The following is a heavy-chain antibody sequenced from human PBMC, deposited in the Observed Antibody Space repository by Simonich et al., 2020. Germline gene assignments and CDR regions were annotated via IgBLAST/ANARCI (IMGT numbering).Heavy chain of an antibody. CDR2: IKHSGST. CDR1: GGSFSGYY. CDR3: ARTQKTTVTYYFDY. D-gene: IGHD4-17*01. J-gene: IGHJ4*02. Sequence: QVQLQQWGAGLLKPSETLSLTCAVYGGSFSGYYWSWIRQPPGKGLEWIGEIKHSGSTNPNPSLKSRVTISVDTSKNQFSLKLSSVTAADTAVYYCARTQKTTVTYYFDYWGQGTLVTVSS. V-gene: IGHV4-34*01.